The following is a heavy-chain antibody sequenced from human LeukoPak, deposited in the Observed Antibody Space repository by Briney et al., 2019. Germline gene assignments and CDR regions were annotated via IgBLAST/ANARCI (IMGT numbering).Heavy chain of an antibody. CDR1: GGSISSYY. J-gene: IGHJ6*02. Sequence: SETLSLTCTVSGGSISSYYWSWIRQPPGKGLEWIGYIYYSGSTNYNPSLKSRVTISVDTSKNQFSLKLSSVTAADTAVYYCARPSGDRGYGMDVWGQGTTVTVSS. D-gene: IGHD7-27*01. CDR2: IYYSGST. V-gene: IGHV4-59*08. CDR3: ARPSGDRGYGMDV.